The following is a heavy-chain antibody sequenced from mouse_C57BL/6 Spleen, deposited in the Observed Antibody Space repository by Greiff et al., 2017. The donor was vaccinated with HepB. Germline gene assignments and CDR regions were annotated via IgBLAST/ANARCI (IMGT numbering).Heavy chain of an antibody. CDR1: GYTFTSYW. Sequence: VKLQQPGAELVRPGTSVKLSCKASGYTFTSYWMHWVKQRPGQGLEWIGVIDPSDSYTNYNQKFKGKATLTVDTSSSTAYMQLSSLTSEDSAVYYCAQVAPITNAMDYWGQGTSVTVSS. J-gene: IGHJ4*01. D-gene: IGHD1-2*01. V-gene: IGHV1-59*01. CDR3: AQVAPITNAMDY. CDR2: IDPSDSYT.